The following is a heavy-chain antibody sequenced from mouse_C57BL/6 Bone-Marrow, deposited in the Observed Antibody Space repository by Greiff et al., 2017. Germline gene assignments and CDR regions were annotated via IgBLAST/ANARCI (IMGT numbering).Heavy chain of an antibody. CDR2: INPGSGGT. D-gene: IGHD1-1*01. J-gene: IGHJ2*01. CDR3: AREMHYGRGDY. Sequence: QVQLQQSGAELVRPGTSVKVSCKASGYAFTNYLIEWVKQRPGQGLEWIGVINPGSGGTNYNEKFKGKATLTADKSSSTAYMQLSSLTSEDSAVYFCAREMHYGRGDYWGQGTTLTVSS. V-gene: IGHV1-54*01. CDR1: GYAFTNYL.